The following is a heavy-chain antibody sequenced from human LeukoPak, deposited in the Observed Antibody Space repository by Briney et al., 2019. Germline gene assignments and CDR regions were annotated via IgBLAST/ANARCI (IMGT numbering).Heavy chain of an antibody. CDR3: ASSYYDSSGYYYDWFDP. D-gene: IGHD3-22*01. CDR2: IFPIFGTA. V-gene: IGHV1-69*13. Sequence: AASVKVSCKASGGTFSSYAISWVRQAPGQGLEWMGGIFPIFGTANYAQKFQGRVTITADESTSTAYMQLSSLRSEDTAVYYCASSYYDSSGYYYDWFDPWGQGTLVTVSS. J-gene: IGHJ5*02. CDR1: GGTFSSYA.